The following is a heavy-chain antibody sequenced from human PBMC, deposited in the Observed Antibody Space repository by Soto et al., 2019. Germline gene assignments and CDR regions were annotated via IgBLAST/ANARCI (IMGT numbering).Heavy chain of an antibody. CDR2: ISAYNGNT. V-gene: IGHV1-18*01. CDR1: GYTFTSYG. D-gene: IGHD6-6*01. J-gene: IGHJ4*02. CDR3: ARDLSGIAARPDFDY. Sequence: ASVKVSCKASGYTFTSYGISWVRQAPGQGLEWMGWISAYNGNTNYAQKLQGRVTMTTDTSTSTAYMELRSLRSDDTAVYYCARDLSGIAARPDFDYWGQGTLVTVSS.